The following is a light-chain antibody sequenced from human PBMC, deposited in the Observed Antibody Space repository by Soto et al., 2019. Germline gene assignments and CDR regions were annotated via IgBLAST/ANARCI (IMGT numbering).Light chain of an antibody. CDR2: EVN. CDR1: SSDVGGYTY. Sequence: QSVVTQPASVSGSPRQSITISCTGASSDVGGYTYVSWYQQHPGKAPKLMIYEVNNRPSGVSHRFSGSKSGNTASLTISGLQAEDEADYYCSSYTSSSTLYVFGTGTKATVL. J-gene: IGLJ1*01. CDR3: SSYTSSSTLYV. V-gene: IGLV2-14*01.